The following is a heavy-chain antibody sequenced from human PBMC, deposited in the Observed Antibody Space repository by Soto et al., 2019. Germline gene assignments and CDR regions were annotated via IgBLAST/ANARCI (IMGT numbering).Heavy chain of an antibody. Sequence: EAQLVESGGGLAQPGRSLRLSCAASGFIFDDYAMHWVRQAPGKGLEWVSGISWQSGSIRYADSVKGRFTISRDNAKNSLYLQMNSLRVEDTALYYCAKDMFSSSSAATFDYWGQGILVTVSS. V-gene: IGHV3-9*01. D-gene: IGHD6-6*01. J-gene: IGHJ4*02. CDR1: GFIFDDYA. CDR3: AKDMFSSSSAATFDY. CDR2: ISWQSGSI.